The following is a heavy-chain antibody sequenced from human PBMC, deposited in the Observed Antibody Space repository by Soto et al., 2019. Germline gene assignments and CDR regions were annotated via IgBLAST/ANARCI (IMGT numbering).Heavy chain of an antibody. J-gene: IGHJ6*02. CDR2: ISAYNGNT. CDR3: ARDTAVAGTSYYGMDV. V-gene: IGHV1-18*01. D-gene: IGHD6-19*01. CDR1: GYTFTSYG. Sequence: QVQLVQSGAEVKKPGASVKVSCKASGYTFTSYGISWVRQAPGQGLEWMGGISAYNGNTNYAQKLQGRVTMTTATATSTAYMELRSLRSDDTAVYYCARDTAVAGTSYYGMDVWGQGTTVTVSS.